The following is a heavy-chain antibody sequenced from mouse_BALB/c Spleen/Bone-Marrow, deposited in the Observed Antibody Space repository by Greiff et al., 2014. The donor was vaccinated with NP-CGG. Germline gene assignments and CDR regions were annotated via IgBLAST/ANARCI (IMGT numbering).Heavy chain of an antibody. CDR1: GYTFTSYW. CDR2: IYPGNSDT. V-gene: IGHV1-5*01. Sequence: EVQLQQSGTVLARPGASVKMSCKASGYTFTSYWMRWVKQRPGQGLEWIGAIYPGNSDTSYNQKFKGKAKLTAVTSTSTAYMELSSLTNEDSAVYYCTHDYDYYAMNYWGQGTSVTVSS. D-gene: IGHD2-4*01. J-gene: IGHJ4*01. CDR3: THDYDYYAMNY.